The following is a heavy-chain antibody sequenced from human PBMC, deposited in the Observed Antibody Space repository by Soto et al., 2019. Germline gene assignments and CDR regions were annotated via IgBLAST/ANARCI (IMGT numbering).Heavy chain of an antibody. V-gene: IGHV1-18*01. Sequence: GASVKVSCKASGYTFTSYGISWVRQAPGQGLEWMGWIIVYNGNTNYAQKLQGRVTMTTDTSTSTAYMELRSLRSDDTAVYYCAIVAGYYYYGMDVWGQGTTVTVSS. D-gene: IGHD6-19*01. J-gene: IGHJ6*02. CDR3: AIVAGYYYYGMDV. CDR2: IIVYNGNT. CDR1: GYTFTSYG.